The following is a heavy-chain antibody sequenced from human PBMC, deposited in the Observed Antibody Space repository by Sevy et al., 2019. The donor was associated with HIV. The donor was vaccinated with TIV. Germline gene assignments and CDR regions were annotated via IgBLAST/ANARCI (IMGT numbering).Heavy chain of an antibody. Sequence: SETLSLTCAVYGGSFSGYYWSWIRQPPGKGLEWIGEINHSGSTNNNPSLKSRVTISVDTSKNQFSLKLSSVTAADTAVYYCARHCGSTSCSHAFDIWGQGTMVTVSS. CDR2: INHSGST. J-gene: IGHJ3*02. D-gene: IGHD2-2*01. CDR1: GGSFSGYY. V-gene: IGHV4-34*01. CDR3: ARHCGSTSCSHAFDI.